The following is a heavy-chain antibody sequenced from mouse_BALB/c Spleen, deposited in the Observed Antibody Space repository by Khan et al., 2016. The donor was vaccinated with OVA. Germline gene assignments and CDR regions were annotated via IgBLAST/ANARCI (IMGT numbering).Heavy chain of an antibody. CDR3: TRGGYGGFAY. V-gene: IGHV1S81*02. Sequence: QVQLQQSGAELVKPGASVKLSCKASGYAFTNYQMYWVKQRPGQGLEWIGEINPSNGGTNCNEKFKSKATLTVDKSSSTAYMQLSSLTSEDSAVYCCTRGGYGGFAYWGQGTLVTVSA. CDR2: INPSNGGT. D-gene: IGHD3-1*01. CDR1: GYAFTNYQ. J-gene: IGHJ3*01.